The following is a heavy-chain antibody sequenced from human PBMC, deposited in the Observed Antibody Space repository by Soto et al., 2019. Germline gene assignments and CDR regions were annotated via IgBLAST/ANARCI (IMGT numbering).Heavy chain of an antibody. CDR3: ARVEGDYVWGSYRSHWFDP. Sequence: GGSLRLSCAASGFTLSSNYMSWGRQAPGKGLEWVSGIYSGGSTYYADSVKGRFTISRDNSKNTLYLQMNSLRAEDTAVYYCARVEGDYVWGSYRSHWFDPWGQGTLVTVSS. CDR2: IYSGGST. V-gene: IGHV3-53*01. D-gene: IGHD3-16*02. CDR1: GFTLSSNY. J-gene: IGHJ5*02.